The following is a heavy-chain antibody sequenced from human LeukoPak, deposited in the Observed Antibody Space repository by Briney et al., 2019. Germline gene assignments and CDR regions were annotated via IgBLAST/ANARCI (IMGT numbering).Heavy chain of an antibody. Sequence: SETLSLTCTASGGSISSYYWSWIRQPPGKGLEWIGYIYYSGSTNYNPSLKSRVTISVDTSKNQFSLKLSSVTAADTAVYYCARHLPSDYGDYGGYGMDVWGQGTTVTVSS. CDR2: IYYSGST. J-gene: IGHJ6*02. CDR3: ARHLPSDYGDYGGYGMDV. CDR1: GGSISSYY. V-gene: IGHV4-59*08. D-gene: IGHD4-17*01.